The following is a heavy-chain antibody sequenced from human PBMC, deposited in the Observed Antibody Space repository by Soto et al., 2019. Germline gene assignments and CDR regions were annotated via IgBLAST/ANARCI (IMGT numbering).Heavy chain of an antibody. CDR2: IYYGGNT. CDR1: GGSISGYY. V-gene: IGHV4-59*01. Sequence: QVQLQESGPGLVKPSETLSLTCPVSGGSISGYYWSWIRQPPGKGLEWIGYIYYGGNTNYSPSLKSRLTISVDTAKNQFSLRLSSVTAADTAVYYCARDGTSVTTGEAFDIWGQGTMVTVSS. J-gene: IGHJ3*02. D-gene: IGHD4-17*01. CDR3: ARDGTSVTTGEAFDI.